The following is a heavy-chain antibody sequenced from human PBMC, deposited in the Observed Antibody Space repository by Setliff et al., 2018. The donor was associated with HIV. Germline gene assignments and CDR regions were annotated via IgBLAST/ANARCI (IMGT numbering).Heavy chain of an antibody. CDR1: GGSISSSTYY. D-gene: IGHD3-16*01. J-gene: IGHJ4*02. Sequence: SETLSLTCSVSGGSISSSTYYWGWIRQPPGKGLEWIGDIFYTGSTNYNPPLKSRLTISVDTSKRQFSLNLSSVTAADTAVYYCARSRRVLGRGILVGKFDSWGQGTLVTVSS. CDR2: IFYTGST. CDR3: ARSRRVLGRGILVGKFDS. V-gene: IGHV4-39*07.